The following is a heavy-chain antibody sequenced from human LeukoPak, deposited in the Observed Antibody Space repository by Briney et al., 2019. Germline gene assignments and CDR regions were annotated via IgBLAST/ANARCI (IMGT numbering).Heavy chain of an antibody. CDR3: TTFYY. Sequence: PGGSLRLSCAASGFTFSNYAMSWVRQAPAKGLEWVGRIKSQTDNGTTDYAAPVKGKFTSSRDDSKNTLYLQMNSLKTEDTAVYYCTTFYYWGQGTLVTVSS. V-gene: IGHV3-15*01. J-gene: IGHJ4*02. CDR1: GFTFSNYA. CDR2: IKSQTDNGTT.